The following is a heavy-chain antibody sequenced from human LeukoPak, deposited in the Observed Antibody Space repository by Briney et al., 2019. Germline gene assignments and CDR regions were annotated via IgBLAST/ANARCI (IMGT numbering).Heavy chain of an antibody. CDR2: INHSGST. J-gene: IGHJ4*02. CDR3: ARWTLYYFDY. CDR1: GGSFSGYY. V-gene: IGHV4-34*01. Sequence: SETLSRTCAVYGGSFSGYYWSWIREPPGKGLEWIGEINHSGSTNYNPSLKSRVTISVDTSKNQFSLKLSSVTAADTAVYYCARWTLYYFDYWGQGTLVTVSS. D-gene: IGHD3/OR15-3a*01.